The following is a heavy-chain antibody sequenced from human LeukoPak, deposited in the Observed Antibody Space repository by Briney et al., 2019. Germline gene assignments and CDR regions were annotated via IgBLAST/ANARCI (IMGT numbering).Heavy chain of an antibody. D-gene: IGHD2-15*01. V-gene: IGHV3-23*01. J-gene: IGHJ4*02. Sequence: GGSLRLSCAASGFTFSNYAMSWVRQAPGKGLECVSGISGSGGSTYYADSVKGRFTISRDNSKNTLYLQMNSLRAEDTAIYYCTKGCGGSCYSEFDYWGQGTLVTVSS. CDR1: GFTFSNYA. CDR2: ISGSGGST. CDR3: TKGCGGSCYSEFDY.